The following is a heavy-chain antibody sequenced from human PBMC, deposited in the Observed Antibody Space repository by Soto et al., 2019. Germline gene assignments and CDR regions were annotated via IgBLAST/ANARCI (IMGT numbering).Heavy chain of an antibody. CDR3: VRDLWGPEH. CDR2: INKDGSIT. CDR1: GFTFSNYW. Sequence: GGSLRLSCAVSGFTFSNYWMHWVRQAPGKGLLYLSYINKDGSITNYADSVKGRFTISRGNAKNTLYLQMNSLRAEDTAVHYCVRDLWGPEHWGQGTLVTVSS. J-gene: IGHJ4*02. V-gene: IGHV3-74*01. D-gene: IGHD2-21*01.